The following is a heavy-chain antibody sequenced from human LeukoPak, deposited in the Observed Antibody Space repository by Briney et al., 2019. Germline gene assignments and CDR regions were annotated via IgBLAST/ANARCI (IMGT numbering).Heavy chain of an antibody. J-gene: IGHJ4*02. V-gene: IGHV3-30*03. Sequence: GGSLRLSCAASGFTVSSSYMNWVRQAPGKGLEWVAVISYDGSNKYYADSVKGRFTISRDNSKNTLYLQMNSLRAEDTAVYYCAREFRTYYYDIGYFDYWGQGTLVTVSS. CDR2: ISYDGSNK. CDR3: AREFRTYYYDIGYFDY. D-gene: IGHD3-22*01. CDR1: GFTVSSSY.